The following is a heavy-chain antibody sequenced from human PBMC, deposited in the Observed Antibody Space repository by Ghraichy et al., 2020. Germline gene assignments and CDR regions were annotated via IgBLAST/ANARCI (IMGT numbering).Heavy chain of an antibody. CDR2: INPNSGGT. Sequence: ASVKVSCKASGYTFTGHYIHWVRQAPGQGLEWMGRINPNSGGTIYAQKFQGRVTMTRDTSIGTAYMELSRLRSDDTAVHYCARETRGDYVERYFDLWGRGTLVTVSS. D-gene: IGHD4-17*01. V-gene: IGHV1-2*06. CDR3: ARETRGDYVERYFDL. J-gene: IGHJ2*01. CDR1: GYTFTGHY.